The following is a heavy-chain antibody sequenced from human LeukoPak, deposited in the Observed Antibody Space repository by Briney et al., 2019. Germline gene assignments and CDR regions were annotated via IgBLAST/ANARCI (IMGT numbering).Heavy chain of an antibody. CDR3: ARFGDYVWGSYRAPFDY. V-gene: IGHV1-2*02. J-gene: IGHJ4*02. Sequence: ASVKVSCKASGYTFTGYYMHWVPQAPGQGLEWMGWINPNSGGTNYAQKFQGRVTMTRDTSISTAYMELSRLRSDDTAVYYCARFGDYVWGSYRAPFDYWGQGTQVTVSS. D-gene: IGHD3-16*02. CDR2: INPNSGGT. CDR1: GYTFTGYY.